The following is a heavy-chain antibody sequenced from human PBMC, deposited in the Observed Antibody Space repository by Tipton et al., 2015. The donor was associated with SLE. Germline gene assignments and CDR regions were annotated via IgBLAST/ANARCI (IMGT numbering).Heavy chain of an antibody. Sequence: TLSLTCSVSGGSISRGAYYWSWIRQYPGKGLEWIGNIYYSGSTYYNPSLKSRITMSLDTSKNRFSLKLNSVTAADTAVYYCATRGSSSWYFFDYWGQGTLVTVSS. CDR3: ATRGSSSWYFFDY. J-gene: IGHJ4*02. D-gene: IGHD6-13*01. CDR1: GGSISRGAYY. V-gene: IGHV4-31*03. CDR2: IYYSGST.